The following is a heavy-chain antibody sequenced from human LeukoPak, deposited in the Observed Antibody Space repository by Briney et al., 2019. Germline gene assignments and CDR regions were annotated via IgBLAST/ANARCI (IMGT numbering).Heavy chain of an antibody. CDR2: IYTSGST. V-gene: IGHV4-4*07. D-gene: IGHD6-19*01. CDR1: GGSISSYY. J-gene: IGHJ2*01. CDR3: ARDHWTVAVADYWYFDL. Sequence: PSETLSLTCTVSGGSISSYYWSCIRQPAGKGLEWIGRIYTSGSTNYSPSLKSRVTMSVDTSKNQFSLKLSSVTAADTAVYYCARDHWTVAVADYWYFDLWGRGTLVTVSS.